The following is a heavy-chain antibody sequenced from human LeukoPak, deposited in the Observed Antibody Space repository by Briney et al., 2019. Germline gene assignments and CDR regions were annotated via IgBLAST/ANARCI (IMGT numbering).Heavy chain of an antibody. CDR3: ARRGVWFGEFPDY. CDR2: IYPGDSDT. D-gene: IGHD3-10*01. J-gene: IGHJ4*02. Sequence: AGESLKISCKGSGYSFTSDWIGWVRQMPGKGLEWMGIIYPGDSDTRYSPSFQGQVTISADKSISTAYLQWSSLKASDTAMYYCARRGVWFGEFPDYWGQGTLVTVSS. V-gene: IGHV5-51*01. CDR1: GYSFTSDW.